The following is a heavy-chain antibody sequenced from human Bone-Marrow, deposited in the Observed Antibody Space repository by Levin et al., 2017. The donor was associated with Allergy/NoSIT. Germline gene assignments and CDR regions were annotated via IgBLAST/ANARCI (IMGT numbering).Heavy chain of an antibody. V-gene: IGHV3-23*01. CDR2: ININGGTT. CDR1: RFTFSSYA. J-gene: IGHJ3*02. Sequence: GESLKISCAASRFTFSSYAMTWVRQAPGKGLEWVSTININGGTTYYGDSVKGRFTISRDNSKNTLYLQMNSLRAGDTAVYFCARTYYYDTTTYNAFDIWGQGTMVTVSS. D-gene: IGHD3-22*01. CDR3: ARTYYYDTTTYNAFDI.